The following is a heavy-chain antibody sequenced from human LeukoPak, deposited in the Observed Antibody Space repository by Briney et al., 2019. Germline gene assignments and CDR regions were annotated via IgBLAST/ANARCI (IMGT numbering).Heavy chain of an antibody. Sequence: GGSLRLSCAASGFTFSSYGMHWVRQAPGKGLDWVAVISNDGSKKYYADSVKGRFTISRDNSKNTLSLQVSSLRTEDTAVYYCAKDRYSYAFEYSDSWGQGTLVTVSP. J-gene: IGHJ4*02. CDR3: AKDRYSYAFEYSDS. V-gene: IGHV3-30*18. D-gene: IGHD5-18*01. CDR2: ISNDGSKK. CDR1: GFTFSSYG.